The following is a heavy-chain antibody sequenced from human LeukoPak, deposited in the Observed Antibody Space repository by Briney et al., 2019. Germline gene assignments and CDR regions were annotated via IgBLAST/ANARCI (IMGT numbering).Heavy chain of an antibody. CDR2: FDLVHGDT. V-gene: IGHV1-24*01. J-gene: IGHJ4*02. CDR1: GYRFTELS. Sequence: GASVKVSCKVSGYRFTELSRHWVRQAPGKGHEWLGGFDLVHGDTIHAQKFQGRVTMTEDTSTDTSYMELSSLGSEDAAVYFCTAGRAYSLLDFWGQGTLVIVSS. D-gene: IGHD5-18*01. CDR3: TAGRAYSLLDF.